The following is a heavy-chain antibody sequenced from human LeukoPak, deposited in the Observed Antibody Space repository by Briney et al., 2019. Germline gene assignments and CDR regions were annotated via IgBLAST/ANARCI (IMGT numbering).Heavy chain of an antibody. CDR1: GFTFSSYS. V-gene: IGHV3-48*01. D-gene: IGHD3-22*01. CDR3: ARGIWYYDSSDYAIGVYCVS. Sequence: GGSLRLSCAASGFTFSSYSMNWVRQAPGKGLEWVSYINTGSSTINYADSVKGRFTISRDNAKNSLHLQMNSLRAEDTAEHYSARGIWYYDSSDYAIGVYCVSWGERTLVTVSS. CDR2: INTGSSTI. J-gene: IGHJ4*02.